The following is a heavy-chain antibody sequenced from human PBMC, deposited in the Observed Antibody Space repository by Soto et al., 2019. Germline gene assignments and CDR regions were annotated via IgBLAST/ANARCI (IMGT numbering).Heavy chain of an antibody. CDR1: GYTFTNYA. V-gene: IGHV1-3*03. Sequence: ASVKVSCKASGYTFTNYALHWVRQAPGQRLEWMGWINAGNGNTKFSQEFQGRVSITRDTSASTAYMELSSLRPEDTAVYYCARDMVRGIGAGHTLWFDPWGQGTLVTVSS. J-gene: IGHJ5*02. D-gene: IGHD3-10*01. CDR2: INAGNGNT. CDR3: ARDMVRGIGAGHTLWFDP.